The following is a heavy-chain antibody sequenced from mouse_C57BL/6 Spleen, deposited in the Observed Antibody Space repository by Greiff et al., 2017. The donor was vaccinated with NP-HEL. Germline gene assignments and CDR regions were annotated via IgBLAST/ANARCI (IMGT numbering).Heavy chain of an antibody. V-gene: IGHV1-54*01. CDR1: GYAFTNYL. J-gene: IGHJ2*01. CDR2: INPGSGGT. D-gene: IGHD2-4*01. Sequence: QVQLQQSGAELVRPGTSVKVSCKASGYAFTNYLIEWVKQRPGQGLEWIGVINPGSGGTNYNEKFKGKATLTADKSSSTAYMQLSSLTSEDSAVYFCARFRYDYDEDYWGQGTTLTVSS. CDR3: ARFRYDYDEDY.